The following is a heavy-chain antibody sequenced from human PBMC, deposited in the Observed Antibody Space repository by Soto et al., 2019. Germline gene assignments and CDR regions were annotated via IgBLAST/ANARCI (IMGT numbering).Heavy chain of an antibody. J-gene: IGHJ6*02. CDR2: IYHSGST. V-gene: IGHV4-30-2*01. CDR3: ARARVTFGGVIVPGGMDV. D-gene: IGHD3-16*01. CDR1: GGSISSGGYS. Sequence: SETLSLTCAVSGGSISSGGYSWSWIRQPPGKGLEWIGYIYHSGSTYYNPSLKSRVTISVDRSKNQFSLKLSSVTAADTAVYYCARARVTFGGVIVPGGMDVWGQGTTVTVSS.